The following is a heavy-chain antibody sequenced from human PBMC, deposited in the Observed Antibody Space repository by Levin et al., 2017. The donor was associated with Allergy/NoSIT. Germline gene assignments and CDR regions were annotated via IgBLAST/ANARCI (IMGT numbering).Heavy chain of an antibody. CDR3: AKDGGWYFDL. Sequence: GESLKISCAASGFTFSSYGMHWVRQAPGKGLEWVAVISYDGSNKYYADSVKGRFTISRDNSKNTLYLQMNSLRAEDTAVYYCAKDGGWYFDLWGRGTLVTVSS. CDR2: ISYDGSNK. J-gene: IGHJ2*01. CDR1: GFTFSSYG. D-gene: IGHD3-16*01. V-gene: IGHV3-30*18.